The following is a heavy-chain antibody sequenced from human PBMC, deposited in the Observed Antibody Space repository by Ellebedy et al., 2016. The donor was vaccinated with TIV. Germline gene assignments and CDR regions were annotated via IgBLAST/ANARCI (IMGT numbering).Heavy chain of an antibody. CDR3: ARDALNSGYFNP. CDR1: GFPFSSSG. V-gene: IGHV3-33*01. D-gene: IGHD3-10*01. J-gene: IGHJ5*02. CDR2: IWFDGSNK. Sequence: GGSLRLXXAASGFPFSSSGMHWVRQTPGKGLEWVAIIWFDGSNKYYADSVKGRFTISRDNSENTLYLQMNSLRADDTAVYYCARDALNSGYFNPWGQGTLVTVSS.